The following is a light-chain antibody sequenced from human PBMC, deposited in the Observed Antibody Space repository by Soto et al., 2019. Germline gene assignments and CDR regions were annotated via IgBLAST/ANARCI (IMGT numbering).Light chain of an antibody. CDR2: EVS. J-gene: IGLJ2*01. V-gene: IGLV2-14*01. CDR1: SSDVGGYNY. CDR3: TSYTSSSTNVV. Sequence: QSVLTQPASVSGSPGQSITISCTGTSSDVGGYNYVSWYQHHPDKAPKLMIYEVSHRPSGVSNRFSGSKSGNTASLTISGLLAEDEADYYCTSYTSSSTNVVFGGGTKVTVL.